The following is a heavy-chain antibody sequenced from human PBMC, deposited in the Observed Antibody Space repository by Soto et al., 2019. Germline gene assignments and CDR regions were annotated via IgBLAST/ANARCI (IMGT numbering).Heavy chain of an antibody. CDR2: ISAYNGNT. D-gene: IGHD1-26*01. CDR1: GYTFTSYG. J-gene: IGHJ3*02. CDR3: AREGEYRSGSYSQDDAFDI. V-gene: IGHV1-18*01. Sequence: GASVKVSCKASGYTFTSYGISWVRQAPGQGLEWMGWISAYNGNTNYAQKIQGRVTMTTDTSTSTAYMELRSLRSDDTAVYYCAREGEYRSGSYSQDDAFDIWGQGTMVTVSS.